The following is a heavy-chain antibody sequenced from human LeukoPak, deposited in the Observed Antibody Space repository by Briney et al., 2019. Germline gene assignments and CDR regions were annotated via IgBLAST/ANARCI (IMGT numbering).Heavy chain of an antibody. CDR1: GFTFTTYW. Sequence: PGGSWRLSFAASGFTFTTYWISWFRQPQGRGWGWVANINQDGSEKYFVDSVKGRFTISRDNSKNTLYLQMNSLRAEDTAVYYCAKTTMIVPAFDIWGQGTMVTVSS. J-gene: IGHJ3*02. CDR3: AKTTMIVPAFDI. D-gene: IGHD3-22*01. V-gene: IGHV3-7*03. CDR2: INQDGSEK.